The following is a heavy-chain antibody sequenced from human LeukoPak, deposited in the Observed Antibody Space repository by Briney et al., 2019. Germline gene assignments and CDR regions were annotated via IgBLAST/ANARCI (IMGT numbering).Heavy chain of an antibody. J-gene: IGHJ4*02. V-gene: IGHV3-49*03. CDR1: GFTFGDYV. D-gene: IGHD6-19*01. CDR2: ISGGTT. Sequence: PGRSLRLSCTASGFTFGDYVMSWFRQAPGKGLEWIGFISGGTTEYAASVKGRFTNSRDDSTNIAYLQMNSLTTEDTAVYYCSRGSGWLSVYWGQGTLVTVSS. CDR3: SRGSGWLSVY.